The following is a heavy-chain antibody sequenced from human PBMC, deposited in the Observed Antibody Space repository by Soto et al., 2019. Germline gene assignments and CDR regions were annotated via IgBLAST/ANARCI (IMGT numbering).Heavy chain of an antibody. D-gene: IGHD6-6*01. Sequence: GSLRLSCAASGFTFSSYEMSWVRQAPGKGLEWVSYISSSGSTIYYADSVKGRFTISRDNAKNSLYLQMNSLRAEDTAVYYCARDPGTKEQLADYYYGMDVWGQGTTVTVSS. CDR1: GFTFSSYE. V-gene: IGHV3-48*03. CDR2: ISSSGSTI. J-gene: IGHJ6*02. CDR3: ARDPGTKEQLADYYYGMDV.